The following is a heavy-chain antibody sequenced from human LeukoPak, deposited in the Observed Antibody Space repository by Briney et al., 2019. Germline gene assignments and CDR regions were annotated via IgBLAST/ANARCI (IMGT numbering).Heavy chain of an antibody. CDR1: GLTFDDYA. D-gene: IGHD3-3*01. CDR2: ISWNSGSI. Sequence: GGSLRLSCAASGLTFDDYAMHWVRQAPGKGLEWVSGISWNSGSIGYADSVRGRFTISRDNAKNSLYLQMNSLRAEDTALYYCARAGYDFWSGTFDYWGQGTLVTVSS. J-gene: IGHJ4*02. CDR3: ARAGYDFWSGTFDY. V-gene: IGHV3-9*01.